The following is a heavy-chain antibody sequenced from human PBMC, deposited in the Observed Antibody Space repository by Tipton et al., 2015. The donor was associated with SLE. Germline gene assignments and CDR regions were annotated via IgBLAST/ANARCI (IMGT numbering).Heavy chain of an antibody. CDR2: IYYSGST. CDR3: ARYHRAAGGTYYYYYMDV. D-gene: IGHD6-13*01. CDR1: GGSISSYY. V-gene: IGHV4-59*01. Sequence: GLVKPSETLSLTCTVSGGSISSYYWSWIRQPPGKGLEWIGYIYYSGSTNYNPSLKSRVTISVDTSKNQFSLKLSSVTAADTAVYYWARYHRAAGGTYYYYYMDVWGKGTTVTVSS. J-gene: IGHJ6*03.